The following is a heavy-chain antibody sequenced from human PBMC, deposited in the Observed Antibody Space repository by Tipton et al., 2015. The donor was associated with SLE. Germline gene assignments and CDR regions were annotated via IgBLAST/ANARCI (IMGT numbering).Heavy chain of an antibody. CDR1: GGSFSGYY. D-gene: IGHD6-19*01. CDR2: IYYSGST. V-gene: IGHV4-59*08. J-gene: IGHJ4*02. Sequence: TLSLTCAVYGGSFSGYYWSWIRQPPGKGLEWIGYIYYSGSTNYNPSLKSRVTISVDTSKNQFSLKLSSVTAADTAVYYCARVGGIAVAGTDYWGQGTLVTVSS. CDR3: ARVGGIAVAGTDY.